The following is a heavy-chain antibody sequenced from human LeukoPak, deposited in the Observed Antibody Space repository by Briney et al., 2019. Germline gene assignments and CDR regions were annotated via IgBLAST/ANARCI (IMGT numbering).Heavy chain of an antibody. CDR2: MSHSGST. J-gene: IGHJ3*02. CDR3: ARANYYDTSGYSRGAFDI. CDR1: GYSISSGFY. D-gene: IGHD3-22*01. V-gene: IGHV4-38-2*02. Sequence: SETLSLTCSVSGYSISSGFYWGWIRQPPGKGLECIGSMSHSGSTYYNPSLKSRVTISVDTSKNQFSLKLSSVTAADTAVYYCARANYYDTSGYSRGAFDIWGQGTMVTVSS.